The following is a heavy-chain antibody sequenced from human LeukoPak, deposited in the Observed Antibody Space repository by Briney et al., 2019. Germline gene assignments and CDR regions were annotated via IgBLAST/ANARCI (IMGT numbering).Heavy chain of an antibody. CDR2: ITTYNGNT. CDR1: GYSLTTYG. V-gene: IGHV1-18*01. J-gene: IGHJ3*02. Sequence: ASVKVSCKASGYSLTTYGITWVRQAAGQGLEWMGWITTYNGNTNYARKLQGRVTMTTDTSTNTAYMELGRLRPDDTAVYYCARLMEYRTSSRVFDIWGQGTRVSVS. D-gene: IGHD6-6*01. CDR3: ARLMEYRTSSRVFDI.